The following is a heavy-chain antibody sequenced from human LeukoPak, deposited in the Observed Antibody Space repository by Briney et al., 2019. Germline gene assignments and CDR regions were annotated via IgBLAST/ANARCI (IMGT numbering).Heavy chain of an antibody. V-gene: IGHV3-48*02. Sequence: GGSLRLSCAASEFTFSSYSMNWVRQAQGKGLEWVSYISSSSSTIYYADSVKGRFTISRDNAKISLHLQMSSLRDEDTAVYYCARRGFRSVDYWGQGTLVTVSS. CDR3: ARRGFRSVDY. J-gene: IGHJ4*02. CDR2: ISSSSSTI. D-gene: IGHD1-26*01. CDR1: EFTFSSYS.